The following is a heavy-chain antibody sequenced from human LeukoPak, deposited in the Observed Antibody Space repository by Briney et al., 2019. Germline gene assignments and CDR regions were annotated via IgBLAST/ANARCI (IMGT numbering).Heavy chain of an antibody. CDR3: ARDRLSSGWSNWFDP. J-gene: IGHJ5*02. Sequence: SETLSLTCTVSGGSISSSSYYWGWIRQPPGKGLEWIGSIYYSGSTYYNPSLKSRVTISVDTSKNQFSLKLSSVTAADTAVYYCARDRLSSGWSNWFDPWGQGTLVTVSS. CDR2: IYYSGST. V-gene: IGHV4-39*07. D-gene: IGHD6-19*01. CDR1: GGSISSSSYY.